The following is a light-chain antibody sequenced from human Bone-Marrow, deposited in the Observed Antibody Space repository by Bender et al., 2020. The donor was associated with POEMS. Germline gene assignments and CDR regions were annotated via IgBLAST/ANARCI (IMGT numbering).Light chain of an antibody. CDR1: SSDVGSYTL. CDR3: SSYASNRDVV. J-gene: IGLJ2*01. V-gene: IGLV2-14*02. CDR2: DVS. Sequence: QSALTQPASVSGSPGQSITISCTGTSSDVGSYTLVSWYQQSPGKAPRLILYDVSERPAGISNRFSGSKSGNTAFLTISGLQPEDEADYYCSSYASNRDVVFGGGTKLTVL.